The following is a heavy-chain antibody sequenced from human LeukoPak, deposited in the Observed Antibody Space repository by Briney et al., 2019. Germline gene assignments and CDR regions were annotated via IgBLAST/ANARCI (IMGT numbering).Heavy chain of an antibody. CDR1: GYSIRSGYY. CDR3: ARVPGPNWFDP. J-gene: IGHJ5*02. CDR2: MYHSGST. V-gene: IGHV4-38-2*02. Sequence: SETLSLTCTVSGYSIRSGYYWGWIRQPPGKGLEWIGSMYHSGSTFYNPSLRSRVTISVDTSKNQISLNLRPVTAADTAVYYCARVPGPNWFDPWGQGTLVTVSS.